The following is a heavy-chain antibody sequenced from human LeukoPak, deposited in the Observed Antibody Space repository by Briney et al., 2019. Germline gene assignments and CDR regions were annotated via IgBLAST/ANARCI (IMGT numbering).Heavy chain of an antibody. CDR2: IYPGDSDT. Sequence: GESLKISCKASGYTFTSYWIAWVRQMPGKGLEWMGMIYPGDSDTRYSPSFQGQVTLSADKSISSAYLQWSSLKASDTATYYCARLDFGDSGSEYFDYWGQGTLVTVSS. CDR1: GYTFTSYW. D-gene: IGHD4-17*01. J-gene: IGHJ4*02. CDR3: ARLDFGDSGSEYFDY. V-gene: IGHV5-51*01.